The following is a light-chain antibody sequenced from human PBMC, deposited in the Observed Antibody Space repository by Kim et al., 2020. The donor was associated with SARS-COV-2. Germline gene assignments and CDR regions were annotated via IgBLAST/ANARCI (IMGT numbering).Light chain of an antibody. V-gene: IGLV2-8*01. J-gene: IGLJ2*01. CDR3: SSYAGSNNLV. Sequence: GQPVTISCTGTSSDVGDYNYVSWYQQHPGKAPKLMIYEVSKRPSGVPDRFSGSKSGNTASLTVSGLQAEDEADYYCSSYAGSNNLVFGGGTQLTVL. CDR2: EVS. CDR1: SSDVGDYNY.